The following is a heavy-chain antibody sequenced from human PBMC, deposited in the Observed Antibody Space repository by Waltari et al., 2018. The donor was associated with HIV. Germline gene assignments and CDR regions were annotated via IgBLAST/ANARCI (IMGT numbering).Heavy chain of an antibody. Sequence: EVQLVQSGAEVKKPGESLRISCKGSGYSFTSYWISWVRQRPGKGLEWMGMIAPSDSYTNYSPSFQGHVTISADKSISTAYLQWSSLKASDTAMYYCAKLRSGSYDWFDPWGQGTLVTVSS. CDR2: IAPSDSYT. V-gene: IGHV5-10-1*01. CDR1: GYSFTSYW. CDR3: AKLRSGSYDWFDP. D-gene: IGHD3-10*01. J-gene: IGHJ5*02.